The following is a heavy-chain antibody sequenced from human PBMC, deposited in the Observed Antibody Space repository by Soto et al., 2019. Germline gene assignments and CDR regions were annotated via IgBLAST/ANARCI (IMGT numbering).Heavy chain of an antibody. CDR3: VKNGARLGEDYFDF. CDR2: ISYDGSNK. D-gene: IGHD1-26*01. V-gene: IGHV3-30*03. Sequence: QVQLVESGGGVVQPWRSLRLSCAASGFTFSSYGMHWVRQAPGKGLEWVAVISYDGSNKYYADSVKGRFTISRDNSKNTLYLQMNSLRAEDTAVYYCVKNGARLGEDYFDFWGQGTLVTVSS. J-gene: IGHJ4*02. CDR1: GFTFSSYG.